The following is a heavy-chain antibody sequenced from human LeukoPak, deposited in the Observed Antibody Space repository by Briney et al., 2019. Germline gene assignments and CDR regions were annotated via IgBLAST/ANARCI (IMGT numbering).Heavy chain of an antibody. CDR3: ARLSSVEMATSSAFDI. D-gene: IGHD5-24*01. Sequence: GGSLRLSCAASGFTFDDYGMTWVRQPPGKGLEWVSGINWNGGSTGYVDSVKGRFTISRDNAKNSLYLQMSSLRAEDTALYYCARLSSVEMATSSAFDIWGQGTMVIVSS. CDR1: GFTFDDYG. V-gene: IGHV3-20*04. CDR2: INWNGGST. J-gene: IGHJ3*02.